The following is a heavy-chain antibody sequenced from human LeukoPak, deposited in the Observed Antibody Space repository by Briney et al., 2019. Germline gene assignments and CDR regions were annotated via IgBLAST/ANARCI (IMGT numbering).Heavy chain of an antibody. D-gene: IGHD3-3*01. V-gene: IGHV4-34*01. J-gene: IGHJ4*02. CDR2: IVQSGNT. Sequence: SETLSLTCAVYGGSFSGYYWSWIRQPPGKGLEWIGEIVQSGNTKYNPSLKSRVNLSVDTSKNQISLNLTSVTAADTAVYYCARGGTFGVDISDYWGQGTLVTVSS. CDR3: ARGGTFGVDISDY. CDR1: GGSFSGYY.